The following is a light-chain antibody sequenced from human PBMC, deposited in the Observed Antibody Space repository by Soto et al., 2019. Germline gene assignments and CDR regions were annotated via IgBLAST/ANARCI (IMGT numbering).Light chain of an antibody. J-gene: IGKJ1*01. CDR3: QQYNDWPLT. Sequence: EMVLTQSPATLSLSPGERASLSCRASQRVSTYLAWYQQKPGQAPSLLIYGAFTRATGIPARFSGTGSGTEFTLTISSLQSEDLALYYCQQYNDWPLTFGQGTKVDIK. CDR2: GAF. V-gene: IGKV3-15*01. CDR1: QRVSTY.